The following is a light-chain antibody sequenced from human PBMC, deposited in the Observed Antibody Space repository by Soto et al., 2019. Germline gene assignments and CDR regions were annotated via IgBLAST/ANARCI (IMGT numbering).Light chain of an antibody. J-gene: IGLJ2*01. CDR2: NDG. Sequence: QSVLTQPPSVSGTPGQRVTISCSGSSSNIGSNTVSWYQQLPATAPRLLIYNDGQRPSGVPARFSDSKSGTLASLAISGLQSEDEADYYCAGWDDSLSGVVFGGGTKLTVL. V-gene: IGLV1-44*01. CDR3: AGWDDSLSGVV. CDR1: SSNIGSNT.